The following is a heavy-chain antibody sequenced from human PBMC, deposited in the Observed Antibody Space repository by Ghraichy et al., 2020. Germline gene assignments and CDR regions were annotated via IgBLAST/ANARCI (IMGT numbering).Heavy chain of an antibody. D-gene: IGHD1-26*01. V-gene: IGHV3-21*01. Sequence: GESLNISCAASGFTFSSFSMNWVRQAPGKGLEWVLSISSSSTYIYYADSVKGRFTISRDNAKNSLYLQMNSLRAEDTAVYYCALSSIVGAYFFDYWGQGTLVTVSS. CDR3: ALSSIVGAYFFDY. CDR1: GFTFSSFS. CDR2: ISSSSTYI. J-gene: IGHJ4*02.